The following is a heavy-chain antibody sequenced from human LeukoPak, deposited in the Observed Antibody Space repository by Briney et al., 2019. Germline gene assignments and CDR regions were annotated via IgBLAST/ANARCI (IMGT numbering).Heavy chain of an antibody. D-gene: IGHD1-1*01. CDR3: ARGQDWNHDY. J-gene: IGHJ4*02. V-gene: IGHV3-7*01. Sequence: GGSLRLSCAASGFTFGRYWMSWVRQAPGKGLEWVANIRDDGSDKYYVDSVKGRFTISRDNAKNSLYLLMNSLRAEDTAVYYCARGQDWNHDYWGQGTLVTVSA. CDR2: IRDDGSDK. CDR1: GFTFGRYW.